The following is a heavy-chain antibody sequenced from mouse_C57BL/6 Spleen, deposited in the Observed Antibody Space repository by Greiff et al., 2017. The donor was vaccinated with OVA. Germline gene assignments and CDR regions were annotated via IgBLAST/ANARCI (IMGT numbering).Heavy chain of an antibody. J-gene: IGHJ2*01. Sequence: EVKLVESGAELVRPGASVKLSCTASGFNIKDDYMHWVKQRPEQGLEWIGWIDPENGDTEYASKFQGKATITADTSSNTAYLQLSSLTSEDTAVYYCTTPVEGNFDYWGQGTTLTVSS. V-gene: IGHV14-4*01. CDR1: GFNIKDDY. CDR3: TTPVEGNFDY. CDR2: IDPENGDT.